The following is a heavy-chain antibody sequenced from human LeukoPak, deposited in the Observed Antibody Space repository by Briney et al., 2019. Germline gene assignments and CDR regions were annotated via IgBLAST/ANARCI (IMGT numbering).Heavy chain of an antibody. V-gene: IGHV3-9*01. D-gene: IGHD1-14*01. J-gene: IGHJ3*02. CDR3: AKDTSDTGMFDAFDI. Sequence: GGSLRLSCAASGFTFDDYAMHWVRQAPGKGLEWVSGISWNSGSIGYADSVKGRFTISRDNAKTSLYLQMNSLRAEDTALYYCAKDTSDTGMFDAFDIWGQGTMVTVSS. CDR1: GFTFDDYA. CDR2: ISWNSGSI.